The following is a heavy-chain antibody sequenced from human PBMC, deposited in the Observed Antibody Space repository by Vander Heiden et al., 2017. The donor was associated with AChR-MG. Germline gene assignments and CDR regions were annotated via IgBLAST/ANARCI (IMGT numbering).Heavy chain of an antibody. CDR2: ISGSGGST. CDR1: GFTFSSYA. Sequence: EVQLLESGGGLVQPGGSLRLSCAASGFTFSSYAMRWVRQAPGKGLEWVSAISGSGGSTYYADSVKGRFTISRDNSKNTLYLQMNSLRAEDTAVYYCAKDLNAFNSYFDYWGQGTLVTVSS. J-gene: IGHJ4*02. D-gene: IGHD1-1*01. CDR3: AKDLNAFNSYFDY. V-gene: IGHV3-23*01.